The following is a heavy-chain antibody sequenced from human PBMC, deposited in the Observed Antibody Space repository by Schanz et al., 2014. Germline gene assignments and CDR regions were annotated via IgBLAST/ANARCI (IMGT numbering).Heavy chain of an antibody. V-gene: IGHV1-69*02. CDR2: VIPILGVT. J-gene: IGHJ6*02. CDR3: ARAPSLSMVRGVIIDSYYYGMDV. Sequence: QVQLVQSGADVKKPGSSVRVSCKASGGTFSRLTFSWVRQAPGQGLEWMGRVIPILGVTHYAQKFQGRVTMTIDPYTSTAYMELRSLRSDDTAVFYCARAPSLSMVRGVIIDSYYYGMDVWGQGTTVTVSS. D-gene: IGHD3-10*01. CDR1: GGTFSRLT.